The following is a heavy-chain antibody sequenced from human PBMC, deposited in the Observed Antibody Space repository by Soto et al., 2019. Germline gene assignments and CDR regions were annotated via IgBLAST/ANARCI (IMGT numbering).Heavy chain of an antibody. D-gene: IGHD3-3*01. CDR2: ISAYNGNT. CDR3: ARLLGFLVWSKGWCYFDF. J-gene: IGHJ4*03. V-gene: IGHV1-18*01. CDR1: GYTFTSYG. Sequence: ASVKVSCKASGYTFTSYGISWVRQAPGQGLEWMGWISAYNGNTNYAQKLQGRVTMTTDTSTSTAYMELRSLRSDDTAVYYCARLLGFLVWSKGWCYFDFWRKGPLGTVSS.